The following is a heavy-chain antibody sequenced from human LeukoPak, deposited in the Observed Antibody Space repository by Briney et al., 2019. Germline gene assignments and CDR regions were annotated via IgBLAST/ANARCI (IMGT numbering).Heavy chain of an antibody. CDR1: GYPFTSYY. CDR3: ARDLGQLPLDY. V-gene: IGHV1-46*01. J-gene: IGHJ4*02. Sequence: ASVKVSCKASGYPFTSYYMHWVRQAPGQGLEWMGIINPSGGSTSYAQKFQGRVTMTRDTSTSTVYMELSSLRSEDTAVYYCARDLGQLPLDYWGQGTLVTVSS. CDR2: INPSGGST. D-gene: IGHD6-6*01.